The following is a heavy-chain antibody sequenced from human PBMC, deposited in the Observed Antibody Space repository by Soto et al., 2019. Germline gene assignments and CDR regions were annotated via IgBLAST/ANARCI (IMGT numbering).Heavy chain of an antibody. CDR2: IYPSDSDT. CDR3: ARQNSYGYYYYGMDG. V-gene: IGHV5-51*01. D-gene: IGHD5-18*01. Sequence: GESLKISCKGSGYSFANYWIAWVRQMPGKGLEWMGIIYPSDSDTRYSPSFQGQVTISADKSISTAFLQWSSLKASDTAIYYCARQNSYGYYYYGMDGWGQGTPVTVSS. J-gene: IGHJ6*02. CDR1: GYSFANYW.